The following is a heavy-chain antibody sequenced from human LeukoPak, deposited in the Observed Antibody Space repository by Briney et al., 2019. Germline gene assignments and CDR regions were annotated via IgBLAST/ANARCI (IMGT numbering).Heavy chain of an antibody. CDR3: ARANGDLWVDY. D-gene: IGHD4-17*01. J-gene: IGHJ4*02. V-gene: IGHV3-74*01. Sequence: GGSLRLSCAASGFTFSSYWKHWVRHAPGKGLVWVSRINSDGRSTIYADSVKGRFTISRDNARNTLYLQMNSLRAEDTAVYYCARANGDLWVDYWGQGTLVTVSS. CDR2: INSDGRST. CDR1: GFTFSSYW.